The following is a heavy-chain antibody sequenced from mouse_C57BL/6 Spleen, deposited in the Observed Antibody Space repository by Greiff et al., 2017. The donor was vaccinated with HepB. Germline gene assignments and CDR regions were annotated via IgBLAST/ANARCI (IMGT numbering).Heavy chain of an antibody. CDR3: ARSPITTVVYWYFDV. V-gene: IGHV1-18*01. CDR2: INPNNGGT. CDR1: GYTFTDYN. D-gene: IGHD1-1*01. J-gene: IGHJ1*03. Sequence: EVKLQESGPELVKPGASVKIPCKASGYTFTDYNMDWVKQSHGKSLEWIGDINPNNGGTIYNQKFKGKATLTVDKSSSTAYMELRSLTSEDTAVYYCARSPITTVVYWYFDVWGTGTTVTVSS.